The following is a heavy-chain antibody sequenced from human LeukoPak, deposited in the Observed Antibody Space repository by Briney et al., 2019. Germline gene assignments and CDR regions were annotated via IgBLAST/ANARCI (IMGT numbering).Heavy chain of an antibody. CDR3: ARGNGGSSSWSFELYYFDY. Sequence: ASVKVSCKASRYTFTGYYMHWVRQAPGQGLEWMGWINPNSGGTNYAQKFQGRVTMTRDTSISTAYMELRRLRSDDTAVYYCARGNGGSSSWSFELYYFDYWGQGTLVTVSS. J-gene: IGHJ4*02. CDR2: INPNSGGT. CDR1: RYTFTGYY. D-gene: IGHD6-13*01. V-gene: IGHV1-2*02.